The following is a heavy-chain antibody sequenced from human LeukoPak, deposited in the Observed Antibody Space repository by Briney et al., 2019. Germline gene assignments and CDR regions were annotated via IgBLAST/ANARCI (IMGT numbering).Heavy chain of an antibody. CDR1: GFTFSSYS. CDR2: ISSSSSYI. Sequence: GGSLRLSCAASGFTFSSYSMNWVRQAPGKGLEWVSSISSSSSYIYHADSVKGRFTISRDNAKNTLYLQMNSLRAEDTAVYYCARDAYDYVWGSWGQGTLVTVSS. J-gene: IGHJ4*02. CDR3: ARDAYDYVWGS. D-gene: IGHD3-16*01. V-gene: IGHV3-21*04.